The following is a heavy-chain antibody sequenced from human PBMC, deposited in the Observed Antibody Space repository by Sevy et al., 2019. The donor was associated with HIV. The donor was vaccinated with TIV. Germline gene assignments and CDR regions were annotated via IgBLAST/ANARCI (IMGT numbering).Heavy chain of an antibody. V-gene: IGHV1-24*01. CDR2: FDHEDDEK. Sequence: ASVKVSCKVSKYTLTEWAIHWVRQAPGKGLEWVATFDHEDDEKIYAQKFQGRVTLTEDRSTDRAYMELISLRSDDTAVYYCATTKDYYESSGYPFDYWGQGTLVTVSS. CDR1: KYTLTEWA. CDR3: ATTKDYYESSGYPFDY. D-gene: IGHD3-22*01. J-gene: IGHJ4*02.